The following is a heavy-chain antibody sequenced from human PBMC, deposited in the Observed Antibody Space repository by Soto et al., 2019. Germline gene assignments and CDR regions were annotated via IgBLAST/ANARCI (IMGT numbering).Heavy chain of an antibody. CDR2: IYYSGST. J-gene: IGHJ4*02. CDR3: ARGWGDIWRSTCYFDR. D-gene: IGHD3-3*01. CDR1: GGSINNYY. Sequence: KTSETLSLTCTVSGGSINNYYWNWIRQPPGKGLEWIGYIYYSGSTNYNSSLSSRVTMSVDTSKNQFSLRLNSVTAADTAVYYCARGWGDIWRSTCYFDRWDQGTLVTVSS. V-gene: IGHV4-59*01.